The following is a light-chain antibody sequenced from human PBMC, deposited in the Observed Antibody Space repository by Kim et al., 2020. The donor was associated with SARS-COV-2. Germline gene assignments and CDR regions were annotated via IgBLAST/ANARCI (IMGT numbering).Light chain of an antibody. CDR3: SSFTSSTTWV. Sequence: GHSVTISCTGTSSDVGGYTRVSWYQQPPGTAPKLMIYEVTNRPSGVPDRFSGSKSGNTASLTISGLLAEDEGDYYCSSFTSSTTWVFGGGTKLTVL. CDR1: SSDVGGYTR. J-gene: IGLJ3*02. CDR2: EVT. V-gene: IGLV2-18*02.